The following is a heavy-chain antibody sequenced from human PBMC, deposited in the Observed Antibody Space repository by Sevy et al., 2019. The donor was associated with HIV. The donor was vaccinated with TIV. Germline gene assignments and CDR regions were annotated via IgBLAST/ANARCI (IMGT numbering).Heavy chain of an antibody. V-gene: IGHV4-39*01. CDR2: IYYSGST. J-gene: IGHJ4*02. D-gene: IGHD7-27*01. Sequence: SETLSLTRTVSGGSISSSSYYWGWIRQPPGKGLEWIGSIYYSGSTYYNPSLKSRVTISVDTSKNQFSLKLSSVTAADTAVYYCASRLISAGDIDYWGQGTLVTVSS. CDR3: ASRLISAGDIDY. CDR1: GGSISSSSYY.